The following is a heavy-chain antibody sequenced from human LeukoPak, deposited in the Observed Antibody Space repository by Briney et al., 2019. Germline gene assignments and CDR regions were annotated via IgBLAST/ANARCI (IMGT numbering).Heavy chain of an antibody. V-gene: IGHV3-23*01. CDR1: GFTFSVYA. J-gene: IGHJ4*02. Sequence: GGSLRLSCAASGFTFSVYAMSWVRQAPRKGLGWVSGISGSSSHTKDADFVRGRFTIYRDNSRNTLFLQLNSLTAEDTAVYYGAKEHDDTNAAPEWGFDSWGQGSLVIVSS. D-gene: IGHD3-3*01. CDR2: ISGSSSHT. CDR3: AKEHDDTNAAPEWGFDS.